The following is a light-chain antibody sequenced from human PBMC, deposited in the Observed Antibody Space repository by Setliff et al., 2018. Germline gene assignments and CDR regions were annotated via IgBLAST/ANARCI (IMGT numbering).Light chain of an antibody. CDR3: YSFAGYSYV. CDR1: SSDIGSYNL. J-gene: IGLJ1*01. CDR2: EVT. V-gene: IGLV2-23*02. Sequence: QSALAQPASVSGSPGQSITISCTGTSSDIGSYNLVSWYQHHPGKAPKLMIYEVTKRPSGVSNRFSGSKSGNTASLTISGLQAEDETDYYCYSFAGYSYVFGTGTKVTVL.